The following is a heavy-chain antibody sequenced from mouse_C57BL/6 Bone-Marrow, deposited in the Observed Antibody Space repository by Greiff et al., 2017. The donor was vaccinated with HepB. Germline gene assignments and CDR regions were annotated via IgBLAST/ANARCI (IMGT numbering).Heavy chain of an antibody. Sequence: VQGVESGAELARPGASVKLSCKASGYTFTSSGISWVKQRTGQGLEWIGEIYPRSGNTYYNEKFKGKATLTADKSSSTAYMELRSLTSEDSAVYFCARGGYYWYFDVWGTGTTVTVSA. D-gene: IGHD2-2*01. CDR1: GYTFTSSG. CDR2: IYPRSGNT. V-gene: IGHV1-81*01. J-gene: IGHJ1*03. CDR3: ARGGYYWYFDV.